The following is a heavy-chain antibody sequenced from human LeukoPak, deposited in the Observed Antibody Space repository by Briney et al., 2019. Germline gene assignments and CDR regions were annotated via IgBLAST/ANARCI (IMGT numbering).Heavy chain of an antibody. CDR1: GFTVSNNY. J-gene: IGHJ4*02. CDR2: IYSGGST. CDR3: AKDSSRIAALYYFDY. V-gene: IGHV3-66*02. D-gene: IGHD6-13*01. Sequence: GGSLRLSCAASGFTVSNNYMTWVRQAPGKGLEWVSLIYSGGSTYYADSVKGRFTNSRDNSKNTLYLQMNSLRAEDTAVYYCAKDSSRIAALYYFDYWGQGTLVTVSS.